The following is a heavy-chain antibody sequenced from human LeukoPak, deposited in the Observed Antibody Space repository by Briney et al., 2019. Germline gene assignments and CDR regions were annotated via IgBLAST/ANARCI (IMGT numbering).Heavy chain of an antibody. D-gene: IGHD3-22*01. J-gene: IGHJ6*02. CDR2: ISAYNGNT. CDR1: GYTFSSYG. Sequence: GASVKVSCKASGYTFSSYGISWVRQAPGQGLEWMGWISAYNGNTNYAQNLQGRVTMTTDTSTSTASMELMSLRSDDTAVYYCARTYYSDSSGYSWYGMDVWGQGTTVTVSS. CDR3: ARTYYSDSSGYSWYGMDV. V-gene: IGHV1-18*01.